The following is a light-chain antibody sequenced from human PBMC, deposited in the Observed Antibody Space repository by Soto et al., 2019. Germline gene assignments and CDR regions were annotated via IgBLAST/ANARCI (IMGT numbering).Light chain of an antibody. Sequence: QSVLTQPRSVSGSPGQSVTISCSGTSSDVGGYDYVSWYQQHPGNAPKLMIYDVSERPSGVPDRFSGSKSGNTASLTISGLRAEDEAEYYCCSYGGRYRVWVFGGGTKVTVL. CDR1: SSDVGGYDY. CDR2: DVS. V-gene: IGLV2-11*01. J-gene: IGLJ3*02. CDR3: CSYGGRYRVWV.